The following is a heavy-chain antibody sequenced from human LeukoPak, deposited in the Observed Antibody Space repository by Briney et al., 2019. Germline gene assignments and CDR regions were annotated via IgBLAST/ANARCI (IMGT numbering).Heavy chain of an antibody. Sequence: SETLSLTCTVSGGSISSYYWSWIRQPPGKGLEWIAYISDIGSINYNPSLKSRVTMSLDTSKNRLSLKLRSVTAADTAVYYCAGHHPRNTVDFWGQGTLVTVSS. CDR2: ISDIGSI. J-gene: IGHJ4*02. D-gene: IGHD2/OR15-2a*01. CDR1: GGSISSYY. CDR3: AGHHPRNTVDF. V-gene: IGHV4-59*08.